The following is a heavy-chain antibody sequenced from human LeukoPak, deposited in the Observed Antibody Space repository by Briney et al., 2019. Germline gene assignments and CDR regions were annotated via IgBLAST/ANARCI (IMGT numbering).Heavy chain of an antibody. CDR3: ARAAQRYYYDSSGYYHFDY. CDR1: GGSISSYY. J-gene: IGHJ4*02. Sequence: PSETLSLTCTVSGGSISSYYWSWIRQPPGKGLEWIGYIYYSGSTNYNPSLKSRFTISVDTSKNQFSLKLSSVTAADTAVYYCARAAQRYYYDSSGYYHFDYWGQGTLVTVSS. V-gene: IGHV4-59*01. CDR2: IYYSGST. D-gene: IGHD3-22*01.